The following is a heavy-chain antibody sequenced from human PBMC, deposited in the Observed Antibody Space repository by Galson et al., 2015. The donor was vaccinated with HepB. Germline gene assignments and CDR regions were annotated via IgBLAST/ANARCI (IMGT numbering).Heavy chain of an antibody. V-gene: IGHV3-21*01. CDR3: ARDLPSVPSRSYYYYGMDV. Sequence: SLRLSCAASGFTFSSYGMNWVRQAPGKGLEWVASITVSSSYIYYADSLKGRFTISRDNAKNSLYLQMNSLRVEDTAVYYCARDLPSVPSRSYYYYGMDVWGQGTTVTVSS. J-gene: IGHJ6*02. CDR2: ITVSSSYI. D-gene: IGHD6-6*01. CDR1: GFTFSSYG.